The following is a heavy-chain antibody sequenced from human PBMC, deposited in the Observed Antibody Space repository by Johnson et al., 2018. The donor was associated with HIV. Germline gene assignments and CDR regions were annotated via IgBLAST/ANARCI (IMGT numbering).Heavy chain of an antibody. CDR1: GFTFGDYA. J-gene: IGHJ3*01. D-gene: IGHD3-22*01. CDR2: ISWNSVSI. CDR3: AKDRGDGSGYYYADAFDV. Sequence: VQLLESGGGLVQPGRSLRLSCAASGFTFGDYAMHWVRQGPGKGLEWVSSISWNSVSIGYADSVKGRFTISRDNAKNSLYLQMNTLRAEDTALYYCAKDRGDGSGYYYADAFDVWGQGTMVTVSS. V-gene: IGHV3-9*01.